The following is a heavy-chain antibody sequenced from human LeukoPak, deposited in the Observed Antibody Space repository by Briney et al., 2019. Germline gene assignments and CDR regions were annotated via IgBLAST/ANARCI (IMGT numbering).Heavy chain of an antibody. CDR1: GGSISSDY. J-gene: IGHJ6*02. CDR3: ARAGISSSGDYYKYNFGMDV. V-gene: IGHV4-4*07. CDR2: IYTSGST. D-gene: IGHD3-10*01. Sequence: SETLSLTCTVSGGSISSDYWSWIRQPAGKGLEWIGRIYTSGSTNYNPSLKSRVTMSVDTSKNQFSLKLSSVIAADTAVYYCARAGISSSGDYYKYNFGMDVWGQGTTVTVSS.